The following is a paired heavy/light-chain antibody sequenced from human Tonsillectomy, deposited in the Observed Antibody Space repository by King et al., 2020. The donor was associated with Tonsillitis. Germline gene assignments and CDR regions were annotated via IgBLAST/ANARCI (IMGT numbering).Light chain of an antibody. CDR2: KAS. CDR3: QQYNSYCA. V-gene: IGKV1-5*03. J-gene: IGKJ1*01. CDR1: QSISSW. Sequence: DIQMTQSPSTLSASVGDRVTITCRASQSISSWLAWYQQKPGKAPKLLIFKASSLESGVPSRFSGSGSGTEFTLTISSLQPDDFATYYCQQYNSYCAFGQGTKVEIK.
Heavy chain of an antibody. CDR2: IYYSGST. J-gene: IGHJ4*02. D-gene: IGHD6-19*01. Sequence: QLQLQESGPGLVKPSETLSLTCTVSGGSISTSTYCWGWIRQPPWKGLEWIGSIYYSGSTYYNPSLKSRVTISVDTSKNQFSLKLGSVTAADTAVYYCARQEFGGWYYFDYWGQGTLVTVSS. CDR1: GGSISTSTYC. CDR3: ARQEFGGWYYFDY. V-gene: IGHV4-39*01.